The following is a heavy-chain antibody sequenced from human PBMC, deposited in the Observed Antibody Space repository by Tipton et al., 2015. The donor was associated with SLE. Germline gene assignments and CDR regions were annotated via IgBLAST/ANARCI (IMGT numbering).Heavy chain of an antibody. CDR1: GGSISSSSYY. V-gene: IGHV4-39*07. J-gene: IGHJ3*02. CDR3: ASTRNLRFFARRSAFGN. Sequence: TLSLTCTVSGGSISSSSYYWSWIRQPPGKGLEWIGEINHSGGTNYNPSLKSRVTISVDTSKNQFSLKLSSVTAADTAVSYCASTRNLRFFARRSAFGNWGQGTMVAVSS. D-gene: IGHD3-3*01. CDR2: INHSGGT.